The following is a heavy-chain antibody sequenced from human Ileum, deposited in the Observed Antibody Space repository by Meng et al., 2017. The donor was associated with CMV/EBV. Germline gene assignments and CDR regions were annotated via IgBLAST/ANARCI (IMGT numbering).Heavy chain of an antibody. J-gene: IGHJ4*02. V-gene: IGHV3-23*01. CDR2: ISGSGNST. Sequence: GGSLRLSCADSGFTFTNYAMSWVRQAPGNGLEWVSTISGSGNSTYYADSVKGRFTISRDNLNNTLYLQMNTLRAEDTALYYCAKRQTDYWGQGTLVTVSS. CDR1: GFTFTNYA. CDR3: AKRQTDY.